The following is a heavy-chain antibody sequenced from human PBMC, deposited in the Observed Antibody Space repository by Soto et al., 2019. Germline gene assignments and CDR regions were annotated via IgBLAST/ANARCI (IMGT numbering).Heavy chain of an antibody. J-gene: IGHJ4*02. Sequence: GGSLRLSCAASGFRFSTYDMSWVRQAPGKGLEWVSVMSGSGSGTYYADSVKGRFTISRDNSKNTLYLQMNSLRAEDTAVYYCAKGIVYYYDSSGYFAYWGQGTLVTVSS. CDR2: MSGSGSGT. CDR1: GFRFSTYD. CDR3: AKGIVYYYDSSGYFAY. V-gene: IGHV3-23*01. D-gene: IGHD3-22*01.